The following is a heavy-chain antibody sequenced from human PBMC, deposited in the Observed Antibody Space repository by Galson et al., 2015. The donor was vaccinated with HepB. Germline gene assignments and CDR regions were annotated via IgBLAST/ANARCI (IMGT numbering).Heavy chain of an antibody. J-gene: IGHJ6*03. V-gene: IGHV3-30*18. CDR1: GFTFSSYA. CDR2: ISYDGSNK. CDR3: AKTPKNYYYYMDV. Sequence: SLRLSCAASGFTFSSYAMHWVRQAPGKGLEWVAVISYDGSNKYYADSVKGRFTISRDNSKNTLYLQMNSLRAEDTAVYYCAKTPKNYYYYMDVWGKGTTVTVSS.